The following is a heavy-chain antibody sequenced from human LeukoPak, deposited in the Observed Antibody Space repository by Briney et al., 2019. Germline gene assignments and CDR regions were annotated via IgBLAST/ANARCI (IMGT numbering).Heavy chain of an antibody. CDR2: IYYRGTT. Sequence: SETLSLTCTVSGGSISSYYWSWVRQPPGKGLEWIGYIYYRGTTNYNPSLKSRVTISVDTSKNQFSLKLSSVTAADTAVYYCARNSAGWYSVNWGQGTLVTVSS. D-gene: IGHD6-19*01. J-gene: IGHJ4*02. CDR3: ARNSAGWYSVN. CDR1: GGSISSYY. V-gene: IGHV4-59*01.